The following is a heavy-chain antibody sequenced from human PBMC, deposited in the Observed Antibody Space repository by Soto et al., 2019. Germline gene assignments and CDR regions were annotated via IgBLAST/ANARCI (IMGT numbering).Heavy chain of an antibody. V-gene: IGHV1-46*01. CDR3: ARVEGSAARPGD. CDR2: ISPSGGGT. J-gene: IGHJ4*02. D-gene: IGHD6-6*01. CDR1: GYTFTTYY. Sequence: QVQMVQSGAEVRQPGASVRVSCKASGYTFTTYYVHWVRQAPGQGLEWMGRISPSGGGTVYAQKLKGRVTMTSDTSTSTVYMQLSSLRSEDTAVYYCARVEGSAARPGDWGQGTLVAVSS.